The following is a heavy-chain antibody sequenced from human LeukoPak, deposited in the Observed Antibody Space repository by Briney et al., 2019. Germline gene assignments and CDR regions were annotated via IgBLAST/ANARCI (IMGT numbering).Heavy chain of an antibody. CDR3: ARGRGITIFGEGDD. CDR1: VYTFTSYY. J-gene: IGHJ4*02. CDR2: INPSGGST. V-gene: IGHV1-46*01. Sequence: ASVTVSCKASVYTFTSYYMHWVRQAPGQGLAWMGIINPSGGSTSYAQKSQGRVTMTRDTSTSTVYMELSSLSSEDTAVYYCARGRGITIFGEGDDWGQGTLVTVSS. D-gene: IGHD3-3*01.